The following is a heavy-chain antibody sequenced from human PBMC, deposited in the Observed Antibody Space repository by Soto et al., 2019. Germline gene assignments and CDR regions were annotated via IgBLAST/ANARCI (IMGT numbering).Heavy chain of an antibody. CDR3: ARDQLRPGILYSLGVLLPEYGL. Sequence: LRLSCAASGFAFSTFAMTWVRQAPGKGLEWVAAISVSGNNAYYADSVKGRFTISRDNSQNSVFLQMSSLRADDTAVYYCARDQLRPGILYSLGVLLPEYGLWGQGTLVTVSS. D-gene: IGHD3-22*01. J-gene: IGHJ4*02. CDR1: GFAFSTFA. CDR2: ISVSGNNA. V-gene: IGHV3-23*01.